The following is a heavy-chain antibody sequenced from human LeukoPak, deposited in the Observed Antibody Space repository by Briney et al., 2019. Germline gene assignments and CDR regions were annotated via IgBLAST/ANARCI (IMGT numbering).Heavy chain of an antibody. CDR3: ARGNIWFDP. Sequence: SETLSLTCAVYGGSFSGYYWSWIRQPPGKGLEWIGETNHSGSTNYNPSLKSRVTISVDTSKNQFSLKLSSVTAADTAVYYCARGNIWFDPWGQGTLVTVSS. V-gene: IGHV4-34*01. D-gene: IGHD2/OR15-2a*01. CDR1: GGSFSGYY. CDR2: TNHSGST. J-gene: IGHJ5*02.